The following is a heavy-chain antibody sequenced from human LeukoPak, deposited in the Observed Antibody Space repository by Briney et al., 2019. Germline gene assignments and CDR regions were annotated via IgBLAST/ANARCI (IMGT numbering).Heavy chain of an antibody. CDR1: GFTFNTYG. J-gene: IGHJ4*02. D-gene: IGHD4-23*01. CDR3: ARRSDYGSNGNYFDY. V-gene: IGHV3-23*01. Sequence: GGSLRLSCAASGFTFNTYGMSWVRQAPGKGLEWVSLISGRDTNTYYAVSVEGRLTISRDNSKNTLYLQMNSLRAEDTAVYYCARRSDYGSNGNYFDYWGQGTLVTVSS. CDR2: ISGRDTNT.